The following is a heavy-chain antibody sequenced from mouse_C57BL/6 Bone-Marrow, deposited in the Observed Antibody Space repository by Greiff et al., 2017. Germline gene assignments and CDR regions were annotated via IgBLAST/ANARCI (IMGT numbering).Heavy chain of an antibody. V-gene: IGHV1-9*01. Sequence: VHLVESGAELVRPGASVKLSCTASGFNIQDDYMHWVKPRPGHGLEWIGEILPGSGSTNYNEKFKGKATFTADTSSNTAYMQLSSLTTEDSAIYYCAREDYYGSSYWYFDVWGTGTTVTVSS. CDR1: GFNIQDDY. D-gene: IGHD1-1*01. CDR3: AREDYYGSSYWYFDV. J-gene: IGHJ1*03. CDR2: ILPGSGST.